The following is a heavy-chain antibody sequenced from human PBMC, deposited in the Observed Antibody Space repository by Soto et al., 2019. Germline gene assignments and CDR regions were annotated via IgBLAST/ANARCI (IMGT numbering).Heavy chain of an antibody. CDR2: FIPILDMA. CDR1: GGTFNTYT. Sequence: QVQVVQSGAEVKKPESSVKVSCKPSGGTFNTYTVNWVRLAPGHGLEWMGRFIPILDMANYAQKFQDRVTITADRSTITAYMELNSLTSDDTAVYYCAITYCRDNSCPRDFAFWGQGTRVTVSS. CDR3: AITYCRDNSCPRDFAF. J-gene: IGHJ4*02. V-gene: IGHV1-69*02. D-gene: IGHD2-21*01.